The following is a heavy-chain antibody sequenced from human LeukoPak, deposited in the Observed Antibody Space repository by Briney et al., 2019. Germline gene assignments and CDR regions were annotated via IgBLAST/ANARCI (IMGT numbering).Heavy chain of an antibody. CDR3: ARGVKGLRGAFDI. Sequence: PSETLSLTCTVSGGSISSGDYYWSWIRQPPGKGLEWIGYIYYGGSTYSNPSLKSRLTMSVDISKNQFSLKLSSVTAADTAVYYCARGVKGLRGAFDIWGQGTMVTVSS. D-gene: IGHD3-10*01. V-gene: IGHV4-30-4*01. J-gene: IGHJ3*02. CDR1: GGSISSGDYY. CDR2: IYYGGST.